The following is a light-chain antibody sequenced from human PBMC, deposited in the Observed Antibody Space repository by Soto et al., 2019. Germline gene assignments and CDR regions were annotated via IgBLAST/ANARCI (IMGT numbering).Light chain of an antibody. V-gene: IGLV1-40*01. CDR3: QSYDSGLSGVV. J-gene: IGLJ3*02. Sequence: QSVLTQPPSVSGAPGQRVTMSCTGSSSNIGAGYDVHWYQQLPGTAPKFLIYGNSNRPSGVPDRFSGSKSGTSASLAITGLQAEDEADYYCQSYDSGLSGVVFGGGTKLTVL. CDR2: GNS. CDR1: SSNIGAGYD.